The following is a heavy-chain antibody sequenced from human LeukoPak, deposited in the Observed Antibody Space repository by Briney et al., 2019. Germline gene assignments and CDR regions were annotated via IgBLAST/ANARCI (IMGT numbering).Heavy chain of an antibody. Sequence: SETLSLTCTVSGGSISSYYWSWIRQPPGKGLEWIGYIYYSGSTNYNPSLKSRVTISVDTSKNQFSLKLSSVTAADAAVYYCARGSGFDAFDIWGQGTMVTVSS. J-gene: IGHJ3*02. D-gene: IGHD3-10*01. CDR3: ARGSGFDAFDI. V-gene: IGHV4-59*01. CDR2: IYYSGST. CDR1: GGSISSYY.